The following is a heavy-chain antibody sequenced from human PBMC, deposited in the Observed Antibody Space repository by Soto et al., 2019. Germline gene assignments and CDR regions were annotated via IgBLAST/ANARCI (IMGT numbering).Heavy chain of an antibody. J-gene: IGHJ6*02. D-gene: IGHD2-21*01. V-gene: IGHV1-18*01. CDR2: ISAYNGNT. Sequence: ASVKISCKSSGYTFISHSITWVRQAPGQGLEWMGRISAYNGNTNYAQKLQGRVTMTTDTSTNTAYMELRSLRSDDTAVYYCARGAFCGGAPGCRDMDVWGQGTTVTVSS. CDR3: ARGAFCGGAPGCRDMDV. CDR1: GYTFISHS.